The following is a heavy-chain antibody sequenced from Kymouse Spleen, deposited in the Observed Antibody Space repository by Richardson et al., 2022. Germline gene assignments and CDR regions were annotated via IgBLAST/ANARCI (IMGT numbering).Heavy chain of an antibody. D-gene: IGHD3-10*01. Sequence: QLQLQESGPGLVKPSETLSLTCTVSGGSISSSSYYWGWIRQPPGKGLEWIGSIYYSGSTYYNPSLKSRVTISVDTSKNQFSLKLSSVTAADTAVYYCARDYYGSGSYYLNYYYYYGMDVWGQGTTVTVSS. CDR1: GGSISSSSYY. V-gene: IGHV4-39*01. CDR2: IYYSGST. J-gene: IGHJ6*02. CDR3: ARDYYGSGSYYLNYYYYYGMDV.